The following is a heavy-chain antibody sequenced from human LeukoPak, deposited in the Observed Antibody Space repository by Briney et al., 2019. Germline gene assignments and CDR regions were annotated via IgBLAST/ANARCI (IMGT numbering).Heavy chain of an antibody. CDR3: AKDRPGYGSGSYYPDY. D-gene: IGHD3-10*01. Sequence: GRSLRLSCAASGFTFSSYGMHWVRQAPGKGLEWVAVISYDGSNKYYADSVKGRFTISRDNSNNTLYLQMNSLRAEDTAVYYCAKDRPGYGSGSYYPDYWGQGTLVTVSS. J-gene: IGHJ4*02. CDR1: GFTFSSYG. CDR2: ISYDGSNK. V-gene: IGHV3-30*18.